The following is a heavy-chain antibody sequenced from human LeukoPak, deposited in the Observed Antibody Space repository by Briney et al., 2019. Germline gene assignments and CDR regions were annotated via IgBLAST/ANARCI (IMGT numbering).Heavy chain of an antibody. J-gene: IGHJ4*02. Sequence: SETLSLTCTVSGGSIRSYYWSWIRQPAGKGLEWIGRIYTSGSTNYNPSLKSRVTMSVDTSKNQFSLKLSSVTAADTAVYYCARDTTMVRGAPGFDYWGQGTLVTVSS. V-gene: IGHV4-4*07. CDR3: ARDTTMVRGAPGFDY. CDR2: IYTSGST. CDR1: GGSIRSYY. D-gene: IGHD3-10*01.